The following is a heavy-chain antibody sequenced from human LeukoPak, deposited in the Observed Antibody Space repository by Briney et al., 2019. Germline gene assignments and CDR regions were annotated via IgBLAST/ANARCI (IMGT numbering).Heavy chain of an antibody. CDR2: IYYSGST. J-gene: IGHJ4*02. CDR1: GGSISSYY. D-gene: IGHD3-22*01. Sequence: SETLSLTCTVSGGSISSYYWSWIRQHPGKGLEWIGYIYYSGSTYYNPSLKSRVTISVDTSKNQFSLKLSSVTAADTAVYYCARDSSGYSSLDYWGQGTLVTVSS. CDR3: ARDSSGYSSLDY. V-gene: IGHV4-59*06.